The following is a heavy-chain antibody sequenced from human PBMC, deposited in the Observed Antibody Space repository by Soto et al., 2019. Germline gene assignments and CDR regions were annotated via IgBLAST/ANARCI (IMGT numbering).Heavy chain of an antibody. Sequence: LRLSCAASGFTFSTYWMHWVRQAPGKGLVWVSHINSDGTSTTYADSVKGRFTISRDNAKNTLYLQMNSLRAEDTAVYYCAREEWLLTVYGLDVWGQGTTVTVSS. V-gene: IGHV3-74*01. CDR3: AREEWLLTVYGLDV. J-gene: IGHJ6*02. CDR2: INSDGTST. D-gene: IGHD3-3*01. CDR1: GFTFSTYW.